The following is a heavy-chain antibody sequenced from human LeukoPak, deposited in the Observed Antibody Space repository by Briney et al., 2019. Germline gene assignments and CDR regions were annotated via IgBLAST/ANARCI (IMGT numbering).Heavy chain of an antibody. V-gene: IGHV3-30-3*01. J-gene: IGHJ4*02. Sequence: GGSLRLSCAASGFTFTACLIHWVRQAPGKGLEWVAVMSSDGNAMFYADSVKGRFTISRDNSKNTLYLQMNSLRAEDTAVYYCVRESEYYFDHSASFDYWGQGTLVTVSS. CDR2: MSSDGNAM. CDR1: GFTFTACL. CDR3: VRESEYYFDHSASFDY. D-gene: IGHD3-22*01.